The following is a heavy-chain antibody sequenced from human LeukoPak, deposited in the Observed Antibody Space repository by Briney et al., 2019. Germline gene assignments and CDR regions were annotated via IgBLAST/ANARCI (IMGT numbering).Heavy chain of an antibody. CDR3: AREGGAGAAGGAYYNYMDV. CDR2: IYPSGRT. CDR1: GGSLDFYF. D-gene: IGHD6-13*01. V-gene: IGHV4-4*07. Sequence: PSETLSLTCAVSGGSLDFYFWSWMRQSAGETLEWIGRIYPSGRTDPNPFLTSRVTMSLDKSTNHLSLRLTSVTGADTAIYYCAREGGAGAAGGAYYNYMDVWGKGTTVIVS. J-gene: IGHJ6*03.